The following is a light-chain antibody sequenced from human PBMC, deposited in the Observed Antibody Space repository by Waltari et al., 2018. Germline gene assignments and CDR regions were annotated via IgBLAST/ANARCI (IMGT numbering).Light chain of an antibody. CDR2: GAN. CDR3: CSYLGSNTWV. V-gene: IGLV2-23*01. J-gene: IGLJ2*01. Sequence: QTALTQTASVSGSPGQSITHSCTGTSSGVGTYDLVHWYQHHPGRAPKLIIYGANERPSGVSNRFSGSKSGIAASLTISGLQAEDEADYYCCSYLGSNTWVFGGGTKLTVL. CDR1: SSGVGTYDL.